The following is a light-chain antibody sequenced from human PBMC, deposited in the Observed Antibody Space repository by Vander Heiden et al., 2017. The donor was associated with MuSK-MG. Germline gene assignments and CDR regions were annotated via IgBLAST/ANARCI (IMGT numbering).Light chain of an antibody. CDR3: QQDGSTPSIT. V-gene: IGKV4-1*01. CDR1: QTVLYGHIKKNC. CDR2: WAS. Sequence: DIVMTQSPDSLAVSLGERATINCKPSQTVLYGHIKKNCLAWYQQKPGQPPKLLIHWASSRISGVLDRFSGSGSGTDFALTISSLQAEDVAVYYCQQDGSTPSITFGQGTRLEIK. J-gene: IGKJ5*01.